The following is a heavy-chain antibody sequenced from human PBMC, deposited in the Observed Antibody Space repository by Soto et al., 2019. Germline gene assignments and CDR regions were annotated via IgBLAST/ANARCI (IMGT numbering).Heavy chain of an antibody. D-gene: IGHD6-19*01. V-gene: IGHV3-49*03. CDR3: TREAAVAVTGWFDP. CDR2: IRSKAYGGTT. CDR1: GFTFGDYA. Sequence: GGSLRLSCTASGFTFGDYAMSWCRQAPGKGLEWVGFIRSKAYGGTTEYAASVKGRFTISRDDSKSIAYLQMNSLKTEDTAVYYCTREAAVAVTGWFDPWGQGTLVTVYS. J-gene: IGHJ5*02.